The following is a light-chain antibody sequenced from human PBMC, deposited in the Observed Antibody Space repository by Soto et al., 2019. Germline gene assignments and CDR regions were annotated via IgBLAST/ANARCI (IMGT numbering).Light chain of an antibody. CDR3: QQYGSSPPT. Sequence: EIVLTQSPGTLSLSPGERATLSRRASQSVSNNLAWYQQKPGQAPRLLIYGASSRATGIPDRFSGSGSGTDFTLTISRLEPEDFAVYYCQQYGSSPPTFGQGTRLEIK. CDR2: GAS. CDR1: QSVSNN. J-gene: IGKJ5*01. V-gene: IGKV3-20*01.